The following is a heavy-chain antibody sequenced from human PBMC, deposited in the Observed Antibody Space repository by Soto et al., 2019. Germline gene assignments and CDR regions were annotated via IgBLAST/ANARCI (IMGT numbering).Heavy chain of an antibody. D-gene: IGHD5-12*01. CDR3: AKSQQSLPGYSEYYYGSSYYYYYTEL. J-gene: IGHJ6*03. CDR1: GFTFSSYA. V-gene: IGHV3-23*01. CDR2: ISGSGGST. Sequence: EVQLLESGGGLVQPGGSLRLSCAASGFTFSSYAMSWVRQAPGKGLEWVSAISGSGGSTYYADSVKGRFTISRDNSKKTLYLQMNSLRAEDTAVYYCAKSQQSLPGYSEYYYGSSYYYYYTELWGKGTTVTVSS.